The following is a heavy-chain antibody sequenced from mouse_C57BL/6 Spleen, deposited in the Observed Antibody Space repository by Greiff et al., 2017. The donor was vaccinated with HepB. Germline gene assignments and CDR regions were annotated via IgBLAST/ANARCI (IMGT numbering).Heavy chain of an antibody. V-gene: IGHV5-17*01. CDR3: ARMGWLLFAMDY. CDR2: ISSGSSTI. D-gene: IGHD2-3*01. Sequence: DVKLVESGGGLVKPGGSLKLSCAASGFTFSDYGMHWVRQAPEKGLEWVAYISSGSSTIYYADTVKGRFTISRDNAKNTLFLQMTRLRSEDTAMYYCARMGWLLFAMDYWGQGTSVTVSS. J-gene: IGHJ4*01. CDR1: GFTFSDYG.